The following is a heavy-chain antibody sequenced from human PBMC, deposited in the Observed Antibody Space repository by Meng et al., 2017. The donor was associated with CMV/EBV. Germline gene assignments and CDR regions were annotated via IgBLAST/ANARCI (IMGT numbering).Heavy chain of an antibody. Sequence: GESRKISGAASGFTFSSYWMSWVRQAPGKGLEWVANIKQDGSEKYYVDSVKGRFTISRDNAKNSLYLQMNSLRAEDTAVYYCAREDRPLVHCSSTSCRTNYYYYGMDVWGQGTTVTVSS. D-gene: IGHD2-2*01. V-gene: IGHV3-7*01. CDR3: AREDRPLVHCSSTSCRTNYYYYGMDV. CDR1: GFTFSSYW. J-gene: IGHJ6*02. CDR2: IKQDGSEK.